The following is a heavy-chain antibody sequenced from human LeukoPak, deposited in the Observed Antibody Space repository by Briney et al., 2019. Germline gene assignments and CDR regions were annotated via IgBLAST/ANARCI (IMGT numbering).Heavy chain of an antibody. CDR3: ARPKGQQQLVPFDY. CDR2: IYYSGST. V-gene: IGHV4-39*07. J-gene: IGHJ4*02. Sequence: SETLSLTCTVSGGSISSSSYYWGWIRQPPGKGLEWIGSIYYSGSTYYNPSLKSRVTISVDTSKTQFSLKLSSVTAADTAVYYCARPKGQQQLVPFDYWGQGTLVTVSS. D-gene: IGHD6-13*01. CDR1: GGSISSSSYY.